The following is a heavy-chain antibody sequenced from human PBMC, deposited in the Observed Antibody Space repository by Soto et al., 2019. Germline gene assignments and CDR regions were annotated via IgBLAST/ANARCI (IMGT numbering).Heavy chain of an antibody. J-gene: IGHJ4*02. CDR2: IWYDGSNK. D-gene: IGHD6-19*01. V-gene: IGHV3-33*01. CDR1: GFTFSSYG. Sequence: QVQLVESGGGVVQPGRSLRLSCAASGFTFSSYGMHWVRQAPGKGLEWVAVIWYDGSNKYYADSVKGRFTTSRDNSKXXLXLQMNSLRAEDTAVYYCARDCAGYSSGWYQRGGFDYWGQGPLVTVSS. CDR3: ARDCAGYSSGWYQRGGFDY.